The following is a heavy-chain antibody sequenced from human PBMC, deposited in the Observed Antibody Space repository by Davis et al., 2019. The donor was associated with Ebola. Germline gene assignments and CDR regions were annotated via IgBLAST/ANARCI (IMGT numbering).Heavy chain of an antibody. CDR2: INPSGGST. Sequence: ASVKVSCKASGYTFTTYQIHWVRQAPGQGLEWMGVINPSGGSTTYAQKFQGRVTMTRDTSASTVYMELSSLTSEDTAVYYCVRSGLPWGQGTLVTVSS. CDR1: GYTFTTYQ. CDR3: VRSGLP. V-gene: IGHV1-46*01. J-gene: IGHJ5*02.